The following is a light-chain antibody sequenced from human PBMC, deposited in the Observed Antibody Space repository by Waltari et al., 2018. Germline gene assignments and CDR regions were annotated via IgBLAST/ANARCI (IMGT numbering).Light chain of an antibody. V-gene: IGLV3-1*01. CDR1: TLGDKY. CDR3: QAWDSSTVV. J-gene: IGLJ2*01. Sequence: SYDLTQPPSVSGSPAQTASITASGDTLGDKYACWYQQTPGQSPVLVIYQDSKRPSGIPERFSGSTSGNTATLTISGTQAMDEADYYCQAWDSSTVVFGGGTKLTVL. CDR2: QDS.